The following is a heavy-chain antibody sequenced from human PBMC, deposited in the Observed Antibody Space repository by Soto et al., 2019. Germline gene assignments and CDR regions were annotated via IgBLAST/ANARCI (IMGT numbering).Heavy chain of an antibody. CDR2: ISWNSGSI. V-gene: IGHV3-9*01. CDR1: GFTFDDYA. Sequence: PGGSLRLSCAASGFTFDDYAMHWVRQAPGKGLEWVSGISWNSGSIGYADSVKGRFTISRDNAKNSLYLQMNSLRAEDTALYYCAKAHDYGGNSLTDYFDYWGQGTLVTVSS. D-gene: IGHD4-17*01. J-gene: IGHJ4*02. CDR3: AKAHDYGGNSLTDYFDY.